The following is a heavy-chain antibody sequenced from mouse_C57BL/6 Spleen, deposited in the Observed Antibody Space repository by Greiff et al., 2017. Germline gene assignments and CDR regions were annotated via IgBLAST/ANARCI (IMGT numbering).Heavy chain of an antibody. CDR1: GYTFTDYY. CDR2: INPYNGGT. CDR3: ASSGDGSSPYYYAMDY. V-gene: IGHV1-19*01. D-gene: IGHD1-1*01. J-gene: IGHJ4*01. Sequence: VQLKESGPVLVKPGASVKMSCKASGYTFTDYYMNWVKQSHGKSLEWIGVINPYNGGTSYNQKFKGKATLTVDKSSSTAYMERNSLTSEDSAVYYCASSGDGSSPYYYAMDYWGQGTSVTVSS.